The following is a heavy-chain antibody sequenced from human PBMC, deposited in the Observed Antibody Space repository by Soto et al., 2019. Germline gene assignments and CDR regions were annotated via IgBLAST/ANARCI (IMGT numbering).Heavy chain of an antibody. CDR2: IWYDGSNK. D-gene: IGHD6-13*01. J-gene: IGHJ6*02. CDR3: ARDRKLQQLGHYYFGMDV. V-gene: IGHV3-33*01. CDR1: GFTFSSYG. Sequence: QVQLVESGGGVVQPGRSLRLSCAASGFTFSSYGMHWVRQAPGKGLEWVAVIWYDGSNKYYADSVKGRFTISRDNSKNTLYLQMILLSAEDTGVYYCARDRKLQQLGHYYFGMDVCGQGTTVIVSS.